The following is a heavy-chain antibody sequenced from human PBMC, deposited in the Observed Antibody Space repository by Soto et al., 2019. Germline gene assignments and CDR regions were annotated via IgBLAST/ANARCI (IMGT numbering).Heavy chain of an antibody. CDR3: ARDGTMGDFDY. CDR1: GFTFSSYA. J-gene: IGHJ4*02. CDR2: ISFDGSDK. D-gene: IGHD1-7*01. Sequence: GGSLRLSCAASGFTFSSYAVHWVRQAPGKGLEWVALISFDGSDKYYADSVKGRFTISRDDSKNTRYLQINSLRDEDTAVYYCARDGTMGDFDYWGQGTLVTVSS. V-gene: IGHV3-30-3*01.